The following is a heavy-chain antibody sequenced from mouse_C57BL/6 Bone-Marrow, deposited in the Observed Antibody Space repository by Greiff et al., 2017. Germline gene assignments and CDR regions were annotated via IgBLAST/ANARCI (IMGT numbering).Heavy chain of an antibody. CDR1: GFSLTSYG. J-gene: IGHJ3*01. CDR2: LWSGGST. CDR3: ARKKENGYEGFAY. Sequence: VKVVESGPGLVQPSQSLSITCTVSGFSLTSYGVHWVRQSPGKGLEWLGVLWSGGSTDYNAAFISRLSISKDNSKSQFFLKMNSLQADDTAIYYCARKKENGYEGFAYWGQGTLVTVSA. V-gene: IGHV2-2*01. D-gene: IGHD2-2*01.